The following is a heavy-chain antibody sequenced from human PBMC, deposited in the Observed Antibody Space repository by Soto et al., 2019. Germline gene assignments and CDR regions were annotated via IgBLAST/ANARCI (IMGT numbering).Heavy chain of an antibody. V-gene: IGHV1-46*01. Sequence: QVQLVQSGAEVKKPGASVKISCKASGYTFTSYYMHWLRQAPGQGLEWMGIINPSGGSTNYAQKLQGRVAMTRDTSTSTVYMELNSVRSEDTAVYYCARPPYPGCINAVCYPLDYWGQGTLVTVSS. CDR2: INPSGGST. CDR1: GYTFTSYY. D-gene: IGHD2-8*01. J-gene: IGHJ4*02. CDR3: ARPPYPGCINAVCYPLDY.